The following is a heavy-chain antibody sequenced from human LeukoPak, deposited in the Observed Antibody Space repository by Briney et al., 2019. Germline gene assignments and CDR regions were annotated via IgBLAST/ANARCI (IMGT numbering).Heavy chain of an antibody. CDR3: ARSGSYSQFDY. V-gene: IGHV3-21*01. CDR2: ISSSSSYI. CDR1: GFTFSSYG. J-gene: IGHJ4*02. D-gene: IGHD1-26*01. Sequence: GGSLRLPCAASGFTFSSYGMSWVRQAPGKGLEWVSAISSSSSYIYYADSVKGRFTISRDNAKNSLYLQMNSLRAEDTAVYYCARSGSYSQFDYWGQGTLVTVSS.